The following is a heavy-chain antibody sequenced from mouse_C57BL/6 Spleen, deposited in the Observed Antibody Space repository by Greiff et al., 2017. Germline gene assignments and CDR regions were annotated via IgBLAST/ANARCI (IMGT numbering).Heavy chain of an antibody. CDR1: GFTFSSYT. Sequence: EVQRVESGGGLVKPGGSLKLSCAASGFTFSSYTMSWVRQTPEKRLEWVATISGGGGNTYYPDSVKGRFTISRDNAKNTLYLQMSSLRSEDTALYYCARHERPGWYFDGWGTGTTVTVSS. CDR3: ARHERPGWYFDG. CDR2: ISGGGGNT. V-gene: IGHV5-9*01. J-gene: IGHJ1*03.